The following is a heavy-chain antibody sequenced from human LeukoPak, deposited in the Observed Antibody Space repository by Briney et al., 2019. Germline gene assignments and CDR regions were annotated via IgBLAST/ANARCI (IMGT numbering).Heavy chain of an antibody. CDR2: IIPVFGTA. V-gene: IGHV1-69*05. Sequence: ASVKVSCKASGGTFSSYAISWVRQAPGQGLEWMGRIIPVFGTANYAQKFQGRVALTTDESTSTAYMELSSLRSEDTAVYYCASTYSYGYSDYWGQGTLVTVSS. J-gene: IGHJ4*02. CDR3: ASTYSYGYSDY. D-gene: IGHD5-18*01. CDR1: GGTFSSYA.